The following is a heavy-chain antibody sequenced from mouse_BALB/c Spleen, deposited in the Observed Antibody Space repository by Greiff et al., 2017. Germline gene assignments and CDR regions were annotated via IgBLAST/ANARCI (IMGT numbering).Heavy chain of an antibody. Sequence: QVQLQQSGAELAKPGASVKMSCKASGYTFTSYWMHWVKQRPGQGLEWIGYINPSTGYTEYNQKFKDKATLTADKSSSTAYMQLSSLTSEDSAVYYCARFDYDYGGSPDYWGQGTTLTGSS. CDR3: ARFDYDYGGSPDY. D-gene: IGHD2-4*01. CDR1: GYTFTSYW. V-gene: IGHV1-7*01. CDR2: INPSTGYT. J-gene: IGHJ2*01.